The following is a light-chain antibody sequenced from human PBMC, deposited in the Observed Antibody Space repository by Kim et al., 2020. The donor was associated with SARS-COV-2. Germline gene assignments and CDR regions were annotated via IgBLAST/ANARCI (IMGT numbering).Light chain of an antibody. J-gene: IGLJ3*02. Sequence: QSALTQPPSASGSPGQSVTISCTGTSSDVGGYNYVSWYQQHPGKAPKLMIYEGSKRPAGVPDRFSGSKSGNTASMTVSGPQAEDEADYYGSSYAGSNNVVFGGGTQLTVL. CDR3: SSYAGSNNVV. CDR1: SSDVGGYNY. V-gene: IGLV2-8*01. CDR2: EGS.